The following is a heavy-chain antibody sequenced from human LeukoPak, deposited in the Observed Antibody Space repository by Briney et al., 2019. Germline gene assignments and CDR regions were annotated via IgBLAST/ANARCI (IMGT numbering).Heavy chain of an antibody. Sequence: PGGSLRLSCAASGFTFSNYWMIWVRQAPGKGLEWVDNIQQDGGQKRYADSVRGRFTVSRDNAQTSLYLHMNSLRAEDTAVYYCARASNPWLQLSWGQGTLVTVSS. CDR1: GFTFSNYW. J-gene: IGHJ4*02. CDR3: ARASNPWLQLS. D-gene: IGHD5-24*01. V-gene: IGHV3-7*05. CDR2: IQQDGGQK.